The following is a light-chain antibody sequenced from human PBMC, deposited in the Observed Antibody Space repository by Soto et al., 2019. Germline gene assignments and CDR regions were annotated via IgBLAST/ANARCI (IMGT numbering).Light chain of an antibody. CDR3: QQYYSYPQA. CDR2: AAS. Sequence: AIRMTQSPSSLSASTGDRVTITCRASQGISSYLAWYQQKPGKAPKLLIYAASTLQSGVPSRCSGSGSGSDVTLTISCLQSEDFATYYCQQYYSYPQAFGQGTKVEIK. J-gene: IGKJ1*01. V-gene: IGKV1-8*01. CDR1: QGISSY.